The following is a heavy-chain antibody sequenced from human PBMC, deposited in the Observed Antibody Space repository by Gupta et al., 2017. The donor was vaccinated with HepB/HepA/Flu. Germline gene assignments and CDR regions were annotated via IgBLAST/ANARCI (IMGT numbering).Heavy chain of an antibody. CDR3: ARAIVQLRLGELSNRGYYFDY. J-gene: IGHJ4*02. CDR2: INHSGST. V-gene: IGHV4-34*01. D-gene: IGHD3-16*02. Sequence: GKGLEWIGEINHSGSTNYNPSLKSRVTISVDTSKNQFSLKLSSVTAADTAVYYCARAIVQLRLGELSNRGYYFDYWGQGTLVTVSS.